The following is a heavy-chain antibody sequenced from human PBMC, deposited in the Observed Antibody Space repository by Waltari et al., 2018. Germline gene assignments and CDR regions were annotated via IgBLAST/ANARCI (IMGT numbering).Heavy chain of an antibody. CDR3: ARDLGVRSLPLTTEPNDY. J-gene: IGHJ4*02. CDR2: ISSSGSTI. D-gene: IGHD3-16*01. V-gene: IGHV3-48*03. Sequence: EVQLVESGGGLVQPGGSLRLSCAASGFTFSSYEMNWVRQAPGKGLEWVSYISSSGSTIYYADSVKGRFTISRDNAKNSLYLQMNSLRAEDTAVYYCARDLGVRSLPLTTEPNDYWGQGTLVTVSS. CDR1: GFTFSSYE.